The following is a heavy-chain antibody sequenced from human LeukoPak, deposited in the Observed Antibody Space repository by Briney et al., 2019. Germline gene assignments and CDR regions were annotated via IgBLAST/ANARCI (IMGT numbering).Heavy chain of an antibody. Sequence: GGSLRLPCAASGFTFSSYAMSWVRQAPGKGLEWVSSIPRNGGSTYYADSVKGRFTVSRDNSKNTLYMQMNTLRAEDTAVFYCAKVSPRYFDSSGYHFFDYWGQGTLVTVSS. CDR3: AKVSPRYFDSSGYHFFDY. CDR1: GFTFSSYA. CDR2: IPRNGGST. V-gene: IGHV3-23*01. D-gene: IGHD3-22*01. J-gene: IGHJ4*02.